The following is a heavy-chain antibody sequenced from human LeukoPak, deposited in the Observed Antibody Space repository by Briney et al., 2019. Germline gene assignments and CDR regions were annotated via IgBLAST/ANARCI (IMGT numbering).Heavy chain of an antibody. CDR3: VSVWNSGGDCFDY. Sequence: SETLSLTCSVSGGSIGSYYWGWIRQTPGKGLEWIAYIYYSGSTNYNPSLKSRVTISIDTSKNQFSLKLSSVTAADTAVYYCVSVWNSGGDCFDYWGQGTLVTVSS. J-gene: IGHJ4*02. CDR2: IYYSGST. CDR1: GGSIGSYY. V-gene: IGHV4-59*01. D-gene: IGHD1/OR15-1a*01.